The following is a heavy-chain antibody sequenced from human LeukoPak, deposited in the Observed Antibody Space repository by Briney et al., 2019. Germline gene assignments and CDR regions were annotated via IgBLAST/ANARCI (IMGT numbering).Heavy chain of an antibody. CDR1: GDSVSTNSVA. V-gene: IGHV6-1*01. D-gene: IGHD4-17*01. J-gene: IGHJ4*02. CDR2: THYRSKWYN. CDR3: ARSSVAVTGGFDY. Sequence: SQTLSLTCAISGDSVSTNSVAWNWIRQSPSRGLELLGRTHYRSKWYNDYAVSVESRITINPDTSKNQFSLLLNSVTPEDTAVYYCARSSVAVTGGFDYWGQGTLVTVSS.